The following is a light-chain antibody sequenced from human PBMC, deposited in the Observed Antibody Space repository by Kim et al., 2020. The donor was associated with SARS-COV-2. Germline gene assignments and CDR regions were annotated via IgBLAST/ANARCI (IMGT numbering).Light chain of an antibody. CDR1: SSDVGGYNY. J-gene: IGLJ2*01. Sequence: GQSGTKSCTGTSSDVGGYNYVSWYQQHPGKAPKLMIYEVSKRPSGVPDRFSGSKSGNTASLTVSGLQAEDEADYYCSSYAGSNNLVFGGGTQLTVL. CDR3: SSYAGSNNLV. V-gene: IGLV2-8*01. CDR2: EVS.